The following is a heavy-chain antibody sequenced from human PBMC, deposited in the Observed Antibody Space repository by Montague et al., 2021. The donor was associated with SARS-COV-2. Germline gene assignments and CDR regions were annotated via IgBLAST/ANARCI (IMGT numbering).Heavy chain of an antibody. CDR2: PQYRNKRKS. CDR1: GDSVVGLRRR. D-gene: IGHD6-13*01. V-gene: IGHV6-1*01. CDR3: VRGIEAAGSYDY. Sequence: CAISGDSVVGLRRRSEEHTSEPQSELQWVGRPQYRNKRKSDYARXVKSRIAINPDTSKNQFSLQLSSVTPEDTALYYCVRGIEAAGSYDYWGQGTLVTVSS. J-gene: IGHJ4*02.